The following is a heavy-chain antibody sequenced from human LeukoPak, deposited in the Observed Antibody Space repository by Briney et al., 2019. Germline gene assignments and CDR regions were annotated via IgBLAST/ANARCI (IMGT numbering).Heavy chain of an antibody. CDR1: GFTFSDYY. CDR2: ISSSGSTI. V-gene: IGHV3-11*01. J-gene: IGHJ4*01. D-gene: IGHD5-24*01. Sequence: GGCLRLSCAASGFTFSDYYMSWIRQAPGKGLEWVSYISSSGSTIYYADSVKGRFTISRDNAKNSLYLQMNSLRAEDTAVYYCAREEEMATTYYFDYWGQEPWSPSPQ. CDR3: AREEEMATTYYFDY.